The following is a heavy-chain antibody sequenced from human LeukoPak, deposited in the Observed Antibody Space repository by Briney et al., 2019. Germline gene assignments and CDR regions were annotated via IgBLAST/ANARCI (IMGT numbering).Heavy chain of an antibody. CDR2: IYPGDSDT. Sequence: GESLKISCKGSGYTSTSYWIAWARQMPGKGLEWMGIIYPGDSDTSYSPSFQGQVTISADKSISTAYLQWSSLKASDTAMYDCARGAEMATITLFYWRQGTIATDSS. D-gene: IGHD5-24*01. V-gene: IGHV5-51*01. J-gene: IGHJ4*02. CDR1: GYTSTSYW. CDR3: ARGAEMATITLFY.